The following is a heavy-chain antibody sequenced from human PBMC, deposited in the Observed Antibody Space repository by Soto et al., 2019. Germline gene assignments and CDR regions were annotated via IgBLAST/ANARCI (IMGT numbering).Heavy chain of an antibody. J-gene: IGHJ4*02. V-gene: IGHV3-23*01. D-gene: IGHD3-16*02. CDR1: RITFNTYA. Sequence: AGGSLRLSCAASRITFNTYAMNWVRQAPGKGLEWVSSISASGGATYYADSVKGRFTISRDNSKDTLYLQMNSLRTDDTAIYYCATTASLRLGELSPFDFWGQGTLVTVSS. CDR2: ISASGGAT. CDR3: ATTASLRLGELSPFDF.